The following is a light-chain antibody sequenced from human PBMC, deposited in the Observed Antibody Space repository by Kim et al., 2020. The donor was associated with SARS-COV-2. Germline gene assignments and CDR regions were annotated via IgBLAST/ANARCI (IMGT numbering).Light chain of an antibody. Sequence: EIVLTQSPATLSLSPWERATLSCRASQSVSSYLAWYQQKPGQAPRLLIYDASNRATGIPARFSGSGSWTDFTLTISSLEPEDFAVYYCQQRSNWPPLTFGGGTKVDIK. CDR1: QSVSSY. J-gene: IGKJ4*01. V-gene: IGKV3-11*01. CDR3: QQRSNWPPLT. CDR2: DAS.